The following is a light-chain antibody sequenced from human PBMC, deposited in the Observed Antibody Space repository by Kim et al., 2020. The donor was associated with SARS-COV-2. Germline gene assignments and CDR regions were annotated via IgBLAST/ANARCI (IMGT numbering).Light chain of an antibody. CDR3: LAWDSSTAV. V-gene: IGLV3-1*01. J-gene: IGLJ2*01. CDR1: KLGDKY. CDR2: QDI. Sequence: SYELTQPPSVSVSPGQTASMTCSGDKLGDKYACWYQQKPGQSPVLVIYQDIKRPSGIPERFSGSNFGNTATLTISGTQAMDEADYYCLAWDSSTAVFGGGTQLTVL.